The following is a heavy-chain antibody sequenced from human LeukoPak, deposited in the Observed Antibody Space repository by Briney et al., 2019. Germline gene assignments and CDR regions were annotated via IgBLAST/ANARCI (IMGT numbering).Heavy chain of an antibody. CDR2: ISGSGGST. Sequence: QPGGSLRLSCAAPGFTFSSYAMSWVRQAPGKGLEWVSAISGSGGSTYYADSVKGRFTISRDNSKNTLYLQMNSLRAEDTAVYYCARDRINSPEKPDFDYWGQGTLVTVSS. J-gene: IGHJ4*02. CDR1: GFTFSSYA. CDR3: ARDRINSPEKPDFDY. D-gene: IGHD4-23*01. V-gene: IGHV3-23*01.